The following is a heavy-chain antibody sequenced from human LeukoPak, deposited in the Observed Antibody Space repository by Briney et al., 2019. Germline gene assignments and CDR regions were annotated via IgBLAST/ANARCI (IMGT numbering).Heavy chain of an antibody. CDR3: ARDVGHETYFDY. J-gene: IGHJ4*02. Sequence: GGSLRLSCTSSGFMLSNYAIHWVRQAPGKGLEYVSVISSNGGSTYYADSVRGRFTISRDNSKNTLYLQMSSLRAEDTAVYYCARDVGHETYFDYWGQGTLVTVSS. CDR2: ISSNGGST. V-gene: IGHV3-64*02. CDR1: GFMLSNYA. D-gene: IGHD2-15*01.